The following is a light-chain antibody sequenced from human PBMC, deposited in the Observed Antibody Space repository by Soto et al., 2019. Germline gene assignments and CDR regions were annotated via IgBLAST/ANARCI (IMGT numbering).Light chain of an antibody. J-gene: IGKJ3*01. Sequence: EIVLTQSPGTLSLSPGERATLSCRASQSFSSSHLAWYQQKPGQAPRLLIYGASSRATGIPDRFSGSGSGTDFTLTISRLEPEDFAVYYCQQCGDSPLFPFGPGTKVDIK. CDR3: QQCGDSPLFP. CDR2: GAS. CDR1: QSFSSSH. V-gene: IGKV3-20*01.